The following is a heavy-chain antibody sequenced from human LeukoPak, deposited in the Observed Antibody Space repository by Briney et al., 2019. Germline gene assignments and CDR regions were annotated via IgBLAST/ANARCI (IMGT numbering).Heavy chain of an antibody. CDR3: ARDSGRREDY. D-gene: IGHD1-26*01. J-gene: IGHJ4*02. CDR1: GFTFSSYA. CDR2: INQDGSGK. Sequence: GGSLRLSCAASGFTFSSYAMSWVRQAPGKGLAWVANINQDGSGKYYVDSVKGRFTISRDNAKNSLYLQMNSLRAEDTAVYYCARDSGRREDYWGQGTLVTVSS. V-gene: IGHV3-7*01.